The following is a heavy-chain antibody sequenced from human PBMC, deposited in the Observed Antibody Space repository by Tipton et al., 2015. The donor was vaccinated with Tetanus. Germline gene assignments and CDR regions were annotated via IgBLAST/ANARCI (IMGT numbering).Heavy chain of an antibody. CDR1: GYSISSGYY. CDR3: ARHQSGYFTPFDY. V-gene: IGHV4-38-2*01. Sequence: TLSLTCVVSGYSISSGYYWGWIRQPPGKGPEWIGSIYESGDTYYIPSLKSRVTISVDTSTNQFSLTLNSMAAADTGVYYCARHQSGYFTPFDYWGQGKLVTVSS. D-gene: IGHD3-3*01. J-gene: IGHJ4*02. CDR2: IYESGDT.